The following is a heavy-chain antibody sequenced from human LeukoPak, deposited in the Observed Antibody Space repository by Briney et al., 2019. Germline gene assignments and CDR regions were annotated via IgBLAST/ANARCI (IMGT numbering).Heavy chain of an antibody. CDR1: SFTFSSYA. CDR2: ISAYGAGT. Sequence: GGSLRLSCAASSFTFSSYAMSWVRQAPGKGLEWVSSISAYGAGTNYADSVKGRFTISRDNSKNTLYLQMNSLRVDDTATYYCAKRGDGFDIWGQGTMVTVSS. V-gene: IGHV3-23*01. CDR3: AKRGDGFDI. J-gene: IGHJ3*02.